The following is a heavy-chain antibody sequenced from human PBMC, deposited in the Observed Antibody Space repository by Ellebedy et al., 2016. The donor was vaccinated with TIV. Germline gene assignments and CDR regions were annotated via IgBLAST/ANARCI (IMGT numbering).Heavy chain of an antibody. Sequence: AASVKVSCKSSGYTFIDYGISWVRQAPGQGLDWMGWVSAYSGNTNYADNLQGRVTMTTDTSTDTAYMELRSLRSDDTAMYYCARYSGSGTYYRNGMDVWGQGTTVTVSS. CDR3: ARYSGSGTYYRNGMDV. CDR2: VSAYSGNT. D-gene: IGHD3-10*01. CDR1: GYTFIDYG. J-gene: IGHJ6*02. V-gene: IGHV1-18*01.